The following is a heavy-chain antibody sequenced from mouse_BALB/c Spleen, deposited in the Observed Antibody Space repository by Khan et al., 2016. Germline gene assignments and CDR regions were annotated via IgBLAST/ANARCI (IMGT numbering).Heavy chain of an antibody. CDR3: VRHNTTAWFAY. D-gene: IGHD1-1*01. CDR1: GFTFNTYA. V-gene: IGHV10-1*02. J-gene: IGHJ3*01. Sequence: EVQLVESGGGLVQPKGSLKLSCAASGFTFNTYAMNWVRQAPGKGLEWVARIRSKSNNYATYYADSVKDRFTISRDDSQSMLYLQMNNLKTEDTAMDYCVRHNTTAWFAYWGQVTLVTVSA. CDR2: IRSKSNNYAT.